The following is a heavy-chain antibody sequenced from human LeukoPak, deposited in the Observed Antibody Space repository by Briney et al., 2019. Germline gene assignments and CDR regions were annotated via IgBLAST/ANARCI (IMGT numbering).Heavy chain of an antibody. CDR1: GGSMRSYH. CDR2: VFYIGSI. J-gene: IGHJ4*02. Sequence: PSETLSLTCSVSGGSMRSYHWSWIRQPPGKGLEWIGYVFYIGSINYNPSLQSRVTISVDTSNNQFSLKLSSVTAADTAVYYCARLIATQWVFFDYWGQGILVTVSS. CDR3: ARLIATQWVFFDY. V-gene: IGHV4-59*08. D-gene: IGHD1-1*01.